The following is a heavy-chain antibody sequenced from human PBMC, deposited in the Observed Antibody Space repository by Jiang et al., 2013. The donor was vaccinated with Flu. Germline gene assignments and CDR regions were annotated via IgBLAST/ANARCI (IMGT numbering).Heavy chain of an antibody. CDR1: GDSVSSKSVA. CDR2: TYYRSKWYN. V-gene: IGHV6-1*01. Sequence: QTLSLTCAISGDSVSSKSVAWNWIRQSPSRGLEWLGRTYYRSKWYNDYAVSVKSRITINPDTSENQFSLQLNSVTPEDTAVYYCARNSFLQYTLYFDCWGQGTLVTVSS. D-gene: IGHD2-2*02. J-gene: IGHJ4*02. CDR3: ARNSFLQYTLYFDC.